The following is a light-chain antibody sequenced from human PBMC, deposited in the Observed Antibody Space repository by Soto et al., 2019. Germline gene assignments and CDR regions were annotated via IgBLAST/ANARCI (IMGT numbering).Light chain of an antibody. CDR3: AAWYDSLSGPV. CDR2: RNN. CDR1: SSNIGSTY. J-gene: IGLJ2*01. Sequence: QSVLTQPPSASGTPGQRVTISCSGSSSNIGSTYVYWYQQLPGTAPKLLIYRNNQRPSGVPDRFSGSKSGTSASLAISGLRSEDEADYYCAAWYDSLSGPVFGGGTKRTVL. V-gene: IGLV1-47*01.